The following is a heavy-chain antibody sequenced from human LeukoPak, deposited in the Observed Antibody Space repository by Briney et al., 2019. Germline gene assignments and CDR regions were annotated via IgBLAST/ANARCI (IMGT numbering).Heavy chain of an antibody. Sequence: PSKTLSLTCTVSGGSISSSSYYWGWIRQPPGKGLEWIGYIYYSGSTNYNPSLKSRVTISVDTSKNQFSLKLSSVTAADTAVYYCARDRGSTYYYDSSGYVAFDIWGQGTMVTVSS. V-gene: IGHV4-61*01. CDR2: IYYSGST. J-gene: IGHJ3*02. D-gene: IGHD3-22*01. CDR3: ARDRGSTYYYDSSGYVAFDI. CDR1: GGSISSSSYY.